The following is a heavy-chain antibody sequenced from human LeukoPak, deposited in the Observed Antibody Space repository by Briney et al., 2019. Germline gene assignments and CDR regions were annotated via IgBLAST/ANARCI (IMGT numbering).Heavy chain of an antibody. CDR2: IYDSWNT. J-gene: IGHJ4*02. CDR1: SGSINNHY. Sequence: PSETLSLTCIVSSGSINNHYWSWIRQPPGKGLEWIGYIYDSWNTNYNPSLKSRVTISIDTSKNQFSLNPTSVTAADTAAYYCARDQIGYGLDYWGQGTLVTVSS. V-gene: IGHV4-59*11. D-gene: IGHD5-18*01. CDR3: ARDQIGYGLDY.